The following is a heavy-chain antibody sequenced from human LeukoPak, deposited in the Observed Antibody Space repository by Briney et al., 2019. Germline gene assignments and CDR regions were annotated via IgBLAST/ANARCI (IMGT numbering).Heavy chain of an antibody. V-gene: IGHV1-2*02. D-gene: IGHD1-14*01. CDR3: VRQVSDY. J-gene: IGHJ4*02. CDR1: GYTFIDYY. Sequence: ASVEVSCKASGYTFIDYYIHWVRQAPGQGLEWMGWINSNSGGTNYAQKFQGRVTMTRDTSISTAYMELSRLRSDDTAVYYCVRQVSDYWGQGTLVTVSS. CDR2: INSNSGGT.